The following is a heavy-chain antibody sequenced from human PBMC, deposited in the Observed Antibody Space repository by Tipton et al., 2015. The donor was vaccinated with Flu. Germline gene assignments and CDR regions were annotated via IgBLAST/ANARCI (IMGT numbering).Heavy chain of an antibody. CDR3: AKSYTGTYSTGYAFDV. V-gene: IGHV4-59*01. CDR1: GGSIGTYY. D-gene: IGHD1-26*01. J-gene: IGHJ3*01. Sequence: GLVKPSETLSLICTVSGGSIGTYYWSWIRQPPGKGLEWVGFIYYTGSTNYNPSLKGRVTISADKSKNQLSLNLSSVTAADTAVYYCAKSYTGTYSTGYAFDVWGHGTMVTVSS. CDR2: IYYTGST.